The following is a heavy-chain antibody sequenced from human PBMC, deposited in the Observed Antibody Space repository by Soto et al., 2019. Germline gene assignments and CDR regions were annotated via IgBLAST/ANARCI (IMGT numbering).Heavy chain of an antibody. V-gene: IGHV1-2*04. CDR2: INPNSGGT. J-gene: IGHJ3*02. CDR1: GYTFTGYY. CDR3: ARVLGASSPDDAFDI. D-gene: IGHD3-16*01. Sequence: ASVKVSCKASGYTFTGYYMHWVRQAPGQGLEWMGWINPNSGGTNYAQKFQGWVTMTWDTSISTAYMELSRLRSDDTAVYYCARVLGASSPDDAFDIWGQGTMVTVSS.